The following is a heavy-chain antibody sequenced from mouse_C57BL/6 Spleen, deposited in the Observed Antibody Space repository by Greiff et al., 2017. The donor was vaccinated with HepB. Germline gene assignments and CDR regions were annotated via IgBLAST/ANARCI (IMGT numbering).Heavy chain of an antibody. D-gene: IGHD3-2*02. CDR1: GYAFSSYW. V-gene: IGHV1-80*01. CDR3: AMRAAQATMDY. Sequence: VQLQQSGAELVKPGASVKISCKASGYAFSSYWMNWVKQRPGKGLEWIGQIYPGDGDTNYNGKFKGKATLTADKSSSTAYMQLSSLTSEDSAVYFCAMRAAQATMDYWGQGTTLTVSS. J-gene: IGHJ2*01. CDR2: IYPGDGDT.